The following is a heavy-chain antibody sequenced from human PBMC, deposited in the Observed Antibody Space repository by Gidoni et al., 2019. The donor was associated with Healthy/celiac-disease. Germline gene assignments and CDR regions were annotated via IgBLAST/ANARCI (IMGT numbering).Heavy chain of an antibody. V-gene: IGHV1-2*04. CDR2: INPNSGGT. J-gene: IGHJ6*02. CDR3: AREGLDQQLKTNGMDV. D-gene: IGHD6-13*01. Sequence: QVQLVQSGAEVKKPGASVKVSCKASEYTFTGYYMHWVRQAPGQGLEWMGWINPNSGGTNYEQKFQGWVTMTRDTSISTAYMELSRLRSDDTAVYYCAREGLDQQLKTNGMDVWGQGTTVTVSS. CDR1: EYTFTGYY.